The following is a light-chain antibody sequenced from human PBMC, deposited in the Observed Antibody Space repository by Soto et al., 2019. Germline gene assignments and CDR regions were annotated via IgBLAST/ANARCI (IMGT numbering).Light chain of an antibody. V-gene: IGKV3-20*01. CDR1: QSISSNY. J-gene: IGKJ1*01. CDR2: GAS. CDR3: HQYGSAPAWT. Sequence: EIVLTQSPGTLSLFPGERATLSCRASQSISSNYLAWYQQKPGQAPRLLIHGASNRATGIPDRFSGAGSGTDFTLTISRLEPKDFAVYYCHQYGSAPAWTFGQGTKVEIK.